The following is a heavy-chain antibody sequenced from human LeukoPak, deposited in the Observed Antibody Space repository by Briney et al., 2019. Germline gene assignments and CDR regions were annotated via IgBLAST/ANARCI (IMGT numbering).Heavy chain of an antibody. J-gene: IGHJ5*02. D-gene: IGHD2-2*01. CDR1: GGSFSGYY. CDR2: INHSGST. Sequence: TSETLSLTCAVYGGSFSGYYWSWIRQPPGKGLEWIGEINHSGSTNYNPSLKSRGTISVDTSKNQCSLKLRSVTAADTAVYYCAIHIVVVPAAKKKNWFDPWGQGTLVTVSS. CDR3: AIHIVVVPAAKKKNWFDP. V-gene: IGHV4-34*01.